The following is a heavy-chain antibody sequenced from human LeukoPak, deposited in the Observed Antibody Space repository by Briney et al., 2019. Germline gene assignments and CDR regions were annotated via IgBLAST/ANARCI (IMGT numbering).Heavy chain of an antibody. CDR3: ARGGRPPEALGDAFDI. CDR2: ITSDGSST. Sequence: PGGSLILSCEASGFTFSSYWMHWVRQAPGKGLVWVSRITSDGSSTNYADSVKGRFTISRDNGKNTLYLQMNSLRAEDTAMYYCARGGRPPEALGDAFDIWGQGTMVTVSS. J-gene: IGHJ3*02. V-gene: IGHV3-74*01. D-gene: IGHD1-26*01. CDR1: GFTFSSYW.